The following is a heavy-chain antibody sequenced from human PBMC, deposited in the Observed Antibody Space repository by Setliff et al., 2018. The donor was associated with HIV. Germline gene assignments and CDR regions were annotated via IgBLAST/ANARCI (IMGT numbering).Heavy chain of an antibody. CDR3: ARNKLSDAFDV. V-gene: IGHV1-18*01. J-gene: IGHJ3*01. D-gene: IGHD1-1*01. Sequence: ASVKGSCKASGYTFSTYGISWVRQAPGHGLEWMGWINTYNGNTNYAQKVKGRVTMTTDSSTSTAYLELRSLRSDDTAVYFCARNKLSDAFDVWGPGTVVTVSS. CDR1: GYTFSTYG. CDR2: INTYNGNT.